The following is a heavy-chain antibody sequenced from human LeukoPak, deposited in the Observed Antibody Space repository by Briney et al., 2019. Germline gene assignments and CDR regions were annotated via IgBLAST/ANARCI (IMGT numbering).Heavy chain of an antibody. D-gene: IGHD3-22*01. CDR2: VYYSGST. CDR3: ARDCPDNSGYYIDY. V-gene: IGHV4-31*03. CDR1: GGSISSGGYY. Sequence: SQTLSLTCTVSGGSISSGGYYWSWIRQHPGKGLEWIGYVYYSGSTYYNPSLKSRVTISVDTSKNQFSLKLSSVTAADTAVYYCARDCPDNSGYYIDYWGQGTLVTVSS. J-gene: IGHJ4*02.